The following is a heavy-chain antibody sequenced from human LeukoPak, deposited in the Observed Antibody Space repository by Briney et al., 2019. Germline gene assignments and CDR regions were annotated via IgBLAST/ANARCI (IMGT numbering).Heavy chain of an antibody. V-gene: IGHV4-59*12. J-gene: IGHJ4*02. CDR3: ARARDTGGYDFWSGYLDY. Sequence: PSETLSLTCTVSGGSISSYYWSWIRQPPGKGLEWIGYIYYSGSTYYNPSLWSRVTISVDTSKNQFSLKLSSVTAADTAVYYCARARDTGGYDFWSGYLDYWGQGTLVTVSS. CDR2: IYYSGST. CDR1: GGSISSYY. D-gene: IGHD3-3*01.